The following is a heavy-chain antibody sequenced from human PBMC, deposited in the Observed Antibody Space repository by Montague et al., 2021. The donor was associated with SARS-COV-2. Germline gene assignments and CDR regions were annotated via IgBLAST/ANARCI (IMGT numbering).Heavy chain of an antibody. CDR2: IYYTGHT. Sequence: SDTLSLTCTVSGASVASGNFYWSWIRQPPGKGLEWIGYIYYTGHTNYNPSLKSRVTMPVDPSKNQFSLTLTSVTAADTAVYYCARSRANVPSRPGFDYWGQGALVTVSS. CDR3: ARSRANVPSRPGFDY. J-gene: IGHJ4*02. V-gene: IGHV4-61*01. D-gene: IGHD6-6*01. CDR1: GASVASGNFY.